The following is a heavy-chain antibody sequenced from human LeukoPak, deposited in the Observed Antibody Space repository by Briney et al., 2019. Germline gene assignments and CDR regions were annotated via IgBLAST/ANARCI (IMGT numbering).Heavy chain of an antibody. CDR2: ISGSGGST. J-gene: IGHJ4*02. V-gene: IGHV3-23*01. CDR3: AKGVLAMVTSPYHFDF. CDR1: GFTFSSYA. D-gene: IGHD4-17*01. Sequence: GGSLRLSCAASGFTFSSYAMSWVRQAPGKGLEWVSAISGSGGSTYYADSVKGRFTISRDNSKNTLYLQMNSLRAEDTAVYYCAKGVLAMVTSPYHFDFWGQGTLVTVSP.